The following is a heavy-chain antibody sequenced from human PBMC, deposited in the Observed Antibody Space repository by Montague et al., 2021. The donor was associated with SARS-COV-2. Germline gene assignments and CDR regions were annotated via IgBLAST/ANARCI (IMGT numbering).Heavy chain of an antibody. D-gene: IGHD3-16*01. V-gene: IGHV3-33*01. CDR3: ARDLFWGTDSGTQQRRDY. CDR2: IWYDGSNK. J-gene: IGHJ4*02. CDR1: GFTFSSYG. Sequence: SLRLSCAASGFTFSSYGMHWVRQAPGKGLEWVAVIWYDGSNKYYADSVKGRFTISRDNSKNTLYLQMNSLRVEDTAVYYCARDLFWGTDSGTQQRRDYWGQGTLVTVSS.